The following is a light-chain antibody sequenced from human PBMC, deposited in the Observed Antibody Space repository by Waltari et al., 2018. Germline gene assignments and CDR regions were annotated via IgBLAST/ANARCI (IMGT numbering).Light chain of an antibody. CDR1: QSVTTN. CDR2: GAS. Sequence: EIVMTQSPASLSLSPGERVTLSCRASQSVTTNLAWYQQKPGQAPRLLIYGASTRGACIPARFSGSGSWTEFTLTISGLQSEDFAFYYCQQYNDWPPWTFGQGTKVEIK. J-gene: IGKJ1*01. CDR3: QQYNDWPPWT. V-gene: IGKV3-15*01.